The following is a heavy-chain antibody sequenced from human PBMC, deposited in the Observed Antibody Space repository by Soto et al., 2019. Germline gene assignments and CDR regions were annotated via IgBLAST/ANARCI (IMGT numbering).Heavy chain of an antibody. D-gene: IGHD3-16*01. CDR1: GDTVSSTIFS. CDR2: IYYSGST. V-gene: IGHV4-61*01. J-gene: IGHJ4*02. Sequence: SETIYITCAVSGDTVSSTIFSWRWKQKPPGKGLEWIGYIYYSGSTNYNPSLKSRVTISVDTSKNQFSLKLSSVTAADSAVYYGARVCGYAFDYLGQGTLVTVTS. CDR3: ARVCGYAFDY.